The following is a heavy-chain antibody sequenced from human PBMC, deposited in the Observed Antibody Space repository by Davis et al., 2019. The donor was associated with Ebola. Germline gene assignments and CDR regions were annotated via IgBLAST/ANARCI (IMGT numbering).Heavy chain of an antibody. D-gene: IGHD3-22*01. CDR3: AREGYYYDSSGYSYYFDY. CDR1: GFTFSSYS. Sequence: ESLKISCAASGFTFSSYSMNWVRQPPGKGLEWVSYISSRSSTIYYADSVKGRFTISRDNAKNSLYLQMNSLRDEDTAVYYCAREGYYYDSSGYSYYFDYWGQGTLVTVSS. V-gene: IGHV3-48*02. CDR2: ISSRSSTI. J-gene: IGHJ4*02.